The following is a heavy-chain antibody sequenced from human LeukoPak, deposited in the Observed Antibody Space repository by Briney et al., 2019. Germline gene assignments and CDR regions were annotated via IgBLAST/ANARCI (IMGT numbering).Heavy chain of an antibody. D-gene: IGHD2-2*01. V-gene: IGHV4-34*01. CDR1: GGSFSCYY. Sequence: PSETLSLTCAVYGGSFSCYYWSWIRQPPGKGLEWIGEINHSGSTNYNPSLKSRVTISVDTSKNQFSLKLSSVTAADTAVYYCERCGVYQLPGRWGQGTLVTVSS. J-gene: IGHJ4*02. CDR3: ERCGVYQLPGR. CDR2: INHSGST.